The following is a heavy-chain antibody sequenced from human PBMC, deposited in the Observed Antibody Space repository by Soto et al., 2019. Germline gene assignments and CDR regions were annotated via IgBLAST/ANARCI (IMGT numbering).Heavy chain of an antibody. CDR1: GFPFSIYG. Sequence: PGGSLRLSCVASGFPFSIYGMTLARRAPGKGLEWVSGISVTGGSTFYAPSVRGRFSVSRDNSKNTLFLQIDSLRAEDTAIYYCAKGVSFSQDFYFDSWRQGTRIAVSS. D-gene: IGHD1-26*01. CDR3: AKGVSFSQDFYFDS. J-gene: IGHJ4*02. CDR2: ISVTGGST. V-gene: IGHV3-23*01.